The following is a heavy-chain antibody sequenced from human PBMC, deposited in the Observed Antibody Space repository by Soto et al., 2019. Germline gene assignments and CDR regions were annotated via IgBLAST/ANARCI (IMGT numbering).Heavy chain of an antibody. V-gene: IGHV3-30-3*01. CDR2: ISYDGREI. CDR1: GLTFSIFA. D-gene: IGHD3-9*01. CDR3: ASDPLAVTGSFVDY. Sequence: GGSLRLSCVASGLTFSIFAFHWVRQAPGKGLEWLSVISYDGREIHYSESVKGRFTISRDSSTNTVYLEMNSLRYEDTAVYYCASDPLAVTGSFVDYWGQGTLVTVSS. J-gene: IGHJ4*02.